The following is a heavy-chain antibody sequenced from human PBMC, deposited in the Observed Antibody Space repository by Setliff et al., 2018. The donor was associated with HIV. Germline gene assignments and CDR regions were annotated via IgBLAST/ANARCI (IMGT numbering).Heavy chain of an antibody. CDR2: IKQDGSEE. D-gene: IGHD2-8*01. V-gene: IGHV3-7*01. J-gene: IGHJ4*02. Sequence: PGGSLRLSCAASGFTFSTYWMIWVRQAPGKGLEWVAKIKQDGSEEYYVDSVKGRFTISRDNAKSSLYLQMSSLRADDTAVFYCARDERWSLDYWGQGTLVTVSS. CDR3: ARDERWSLDY. CDR1: GFTFSTYW.